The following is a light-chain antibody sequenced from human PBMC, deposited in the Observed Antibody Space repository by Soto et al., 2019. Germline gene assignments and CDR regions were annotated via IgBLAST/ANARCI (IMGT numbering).Light chain of an antibody. CDR1: QSVSSSY. V-gene: IGKV3-20*01. CDR3: QQYGSSPWT. CDR2: GAS. J-gene: IGKJ1*01. Sequence: EIVLTQSPGTLSLSPGERATLSCRASQSVSSSYLAWYQQKPGQAPRPLIYGASSRAIGIPDRFSRSGSGTDFTLTISRLAPEDFAVYYCQQYGSSPWTFGQGTKVEIK.